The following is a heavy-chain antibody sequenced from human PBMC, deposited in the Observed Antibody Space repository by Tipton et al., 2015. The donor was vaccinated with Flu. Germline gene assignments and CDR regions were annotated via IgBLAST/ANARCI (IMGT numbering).Heavy chain of an antibody. V-gene: IGHV3-30-3*01. Sequence: SLRLSCEVSGFTFSSFAMHWVRQAPGKGLEWVAAISYDENNEYYANSVKGRFTISRDNSKNTLHLQMNSLKPDDTAVYYCARDYAGANIVTTITLGYWGQGTLVTVSS. J-gene: IGHJ4*02. CDR1: GFTFSSFA. CDR2: ISYDENNE. D-gene: IGHD5-12*01. CDR3: ARDYAGANIVTTITLGY.